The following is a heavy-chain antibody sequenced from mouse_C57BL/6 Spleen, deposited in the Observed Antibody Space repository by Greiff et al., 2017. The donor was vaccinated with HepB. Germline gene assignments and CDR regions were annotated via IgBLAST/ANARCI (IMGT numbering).Heavy chain of an antibody. Sequence: QVQLQQSGAELAKPGASVKLSCKASGYTFTSYWMHWVKQRPGQGLEWIGNINPSNGGTNYNEKFKSKATLTVDKSSSTAYMQLSSLTSEDSAVYYCANGYSLYAMDYWGQGTSVTVSS. CDR3: ANGYSLYAMDY. V-gene: IGHV1-53*01. CDR2: INPSNGGT. D-gene: IGHD2-3*01. CDR1: GYTFTSYW. J-gene: IGHJ4*01.